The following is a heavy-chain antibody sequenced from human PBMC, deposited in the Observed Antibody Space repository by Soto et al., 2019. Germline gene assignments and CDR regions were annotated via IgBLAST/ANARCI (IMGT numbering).Heavy chain of an antibody. CDR1: GFTFSSYS. V-gene: IGHV3-48*02. J-gene: IGHJ3*02. CDR2: ISSSSTI. Sequence: PGGSLRLSCAASGFTFSSYSMNWVRQAPGKGLEWVSYISSSSTIYYADSVKGRFTISRDNAKNSLYLQMNSLRDEDTAVYYCARDRYYYGSGSYLFAFDIWGQGTMVTVSS. D-gene: IGHD3-10*01. CDR3: ARDRYYYGSGSYLFAFDI.